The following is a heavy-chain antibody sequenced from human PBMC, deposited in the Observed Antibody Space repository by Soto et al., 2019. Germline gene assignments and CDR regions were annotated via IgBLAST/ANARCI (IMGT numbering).Heavy chain of an antibody. V-gene: IGHV3-48*03. CDR2: ISDDGASI. D-gene: IGHD5-18*01. J-gene: IGHJ4*02. CDR1: VFSFSSVA. Sequence: PWWSLRLSCQASVFSFSSVAMNWVRQAPGRGLEWVSYISDDGASIYYADSLKDRFTISRDNAKNSLSLQMNNLRAADTAIYYCARENSVQAWLHHFDHWGLGTLVTVSS. CDR3: ARENSVQAWLHHFDH.